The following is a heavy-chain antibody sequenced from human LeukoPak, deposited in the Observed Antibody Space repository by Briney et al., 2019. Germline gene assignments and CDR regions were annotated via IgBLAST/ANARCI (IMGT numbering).Heavy chain of an antibody. J-gene: IGHJ4*02. CDR3: ARAPPYCISSSCYIFDY. V-gene: IGHV1-46*01. CDR1: GYTFTSYY. D-gene: IGHD2-2*02. CDR2: INPSSSST. Sequence: ASVKVSCKASGYTFTSYYTHWVRQAPGQGLEWMGIINPSSSSTSYAQKFQGRVTMTRDTSTSTVYMELSSLRSEDTAVYYCARAPPYCISSSCYIFDYWGQGTLVTVSS.